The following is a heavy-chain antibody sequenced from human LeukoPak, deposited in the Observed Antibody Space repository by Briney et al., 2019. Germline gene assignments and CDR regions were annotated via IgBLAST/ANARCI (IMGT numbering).Heavy chain of an antibody. V-gene: IGHV4-38-2*02. CDR1: GYSISSIHC. CDR3: ARDPGVYSNYDYFDY. CDR2: ICQSGST. Sequence: SETLSLTCTVSGYSISSIHCWGWIRQPPGKGLEWIGNICQSGSTYYNPSLKSRVTISVDTSKNQFSLKLSSVTAADTAVYYCARDPGVYSNYDYFDYWGQGTLVTVSS. J-gene: IGHJ4*02. D-gene: IGHD4-11*01.